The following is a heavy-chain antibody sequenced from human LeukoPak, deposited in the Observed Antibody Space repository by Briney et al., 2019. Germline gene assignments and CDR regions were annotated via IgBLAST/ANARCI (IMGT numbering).Heavy chain of an antibody. CDR2: ISGSGGST. CDR3: AKDSRVDYYGSGSYRSYFDY. J-gene: IGHJ4*02. V-gene: IGHV3-23*01. CDR1: GFTFSDYY. Sequence: GGSLRLSCAASGFTFSDYYMSWIRQAPGKGLEWVSAISGSGGSTYYADSVKGRFTISRDNSKNTLYLQMNSLRAEDTAVYYCAKDSRVDYYGSGSYRSYFDYWGQGTLVTVSS. D-gene: IGHD3-10*01.